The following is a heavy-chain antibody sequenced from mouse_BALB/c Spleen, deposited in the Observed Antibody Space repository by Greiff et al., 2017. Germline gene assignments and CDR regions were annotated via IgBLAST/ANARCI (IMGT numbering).Heavy chain of an antibody. J-gene: IGHJ4*01. CDR3: VRWYDGYYYAMDY. V-gene: IGHV10-1*02. CDR2: IRSKSNNYAT. D-gene: IGHD2-14*01. CDR1: GFTFNTYA. Sequence: EVQGVESGGGLVQPKGSLKLSCAASGFTFNTYAMNWVRQAPGKGLEWVARIRSKSNNYATYYADSVKDRFTISRDDSQSMLYLQMNNLKTEDTAMYYCVRWYDGYYYAMDYWGQGTSVTVSS.